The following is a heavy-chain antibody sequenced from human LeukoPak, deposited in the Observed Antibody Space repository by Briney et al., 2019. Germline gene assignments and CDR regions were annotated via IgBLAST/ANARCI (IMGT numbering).Heavy chain of an antibody. CDR2: INPSGEST. CDR3: AKLAASETGEGS. J-gene: IGHJ5*02. V-gene: IGHV1-46*01. Sequence: ASVKVSCKASGYTFTSNHIHCVRQAPGQGLECMGVINPSGESTSYAQKFQGRVTMTRDTSTSTVYMELSSLRSEDTAIYYCAKLAASETGEGSWGQGTLVTVSS. D-gene: IGHD6-13*01. CDR1: GYTFTSNH.